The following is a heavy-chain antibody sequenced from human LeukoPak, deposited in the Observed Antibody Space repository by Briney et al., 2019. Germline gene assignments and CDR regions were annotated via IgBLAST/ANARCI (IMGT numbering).Heavy chain of an antibody. CDR1: GFTFTDYC. Sequence: GGSLRLSCAASGFTFTDYCMSWIRQAPGKGLEWASYISTSGSYTNYADSVKGRFTISRDNAKNSLYLQMNSLRAEDTAVYYCARGVAPYYYYGMDVWGQGTTVTVSS. V-gene: IGHV3-11*06. J-gene: IGHJ6*02. CDR2: ISTSGSYT. CDR3: ARGVAPYYYYGMDV.